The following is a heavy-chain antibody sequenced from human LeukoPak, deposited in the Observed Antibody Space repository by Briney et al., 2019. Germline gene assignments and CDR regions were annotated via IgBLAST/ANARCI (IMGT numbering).Heavy chain of an antibody. V-gene: IGHV3-7*01. D-gene: IGHD6-13*01. Sequence: PGGSLRLSCAASGFTFSSYWMSWVRQAPGKGLEWVANIKQDGSEKYYVDSVKGRFTISRDNAKNSLYLQMNSLRAEDTAVYYCAKDASREVAAAGTGGYWGQGALVTVSS. CDR3: AKDASREVAAAGTGGY. CDR1: GFTFSSYW. J-gene: IGHJ4*02. CDR2: IKQDGSEK.